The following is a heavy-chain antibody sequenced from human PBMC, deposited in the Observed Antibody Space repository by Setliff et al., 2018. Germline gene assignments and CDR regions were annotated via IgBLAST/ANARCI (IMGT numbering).Heavy chain of an antibody. CDR2: IGAYTGNT. D-gene: IGHD3-22*01. J-gene: IGHJ4*02. CDR1: GYILNSYG. V-gene: IGHV1-18*01. CDR3: ARINFYVSSGYYYAPDY. Sequence: ASVKVSCKASGYILNSYGISWVRQAPGQGLEWMGWIGAYTGNTNYAQKFQGRVTMTTDTSTSTAYMELRSLTPDDTAVYYCARINFYVSSGYYYAPDYWGPGTLVTVSS.